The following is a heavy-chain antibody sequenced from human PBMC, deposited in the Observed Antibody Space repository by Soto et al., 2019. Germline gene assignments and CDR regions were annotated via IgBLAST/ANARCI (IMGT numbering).Heavy chain of an antibody. V-gene: IGHV3-23*01. CDR2: ISGSGGST. Sequence: EVPLLESGGGLVQPGGSLRLSCAASGFTFSSYAIRWVRQAPVKGLEWVSAISGSGGSTYYADSVNGRFTSSRDNSTNTRFLQINSLRAEAKDVYYCEIRGSGLYYDYWGQGTLVTVSS. J-gene: IGHJ4*02. D-gene: IGHD6-19*01. CDR1: GFTFSSYA. CDR3: EIRGSGLYYDY.